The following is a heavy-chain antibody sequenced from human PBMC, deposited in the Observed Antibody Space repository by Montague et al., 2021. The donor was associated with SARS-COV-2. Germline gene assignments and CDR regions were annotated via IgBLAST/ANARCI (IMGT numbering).Heavy chain of an antibody. CDR2: IDYGGSP. D-gene: IGHD3-10*01. J-gene: IGHJ5*02. Sequence: SETLSLTCTVSGVSVSNRYTHWSWIRQSPGKGLEGIGHIDYGGSPNYSPSLHSRVTISLDTSKNQLSLRLNSATAADTAAYYCASYWQGGSGRGSWGQGTLVTVSS. V-gene: IGHV4-61*01. CDR3: ASYWQGGSGRGS. CDR1: GVSVSNRYTH.